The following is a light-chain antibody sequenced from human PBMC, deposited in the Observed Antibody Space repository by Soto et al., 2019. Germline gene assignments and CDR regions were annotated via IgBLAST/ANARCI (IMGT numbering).Light chain of an antibody. J-gene: IGLJ1*01. Sequence: QSVLTQPHSVSGSPGESVTISCTGTSSDVGAYDYVSWYQHHPGKAPKLIIYEVTNRPSGVSNRFSGSKSGNTASLTISGLQAEDEADYYCNSYTRSAKYVFGTGTKVTVL. CDR3: NSYTRSAKYV. V-gene: IGLV2-14*01. CDR2: EVT. CDR1: SSDVGAYDY.